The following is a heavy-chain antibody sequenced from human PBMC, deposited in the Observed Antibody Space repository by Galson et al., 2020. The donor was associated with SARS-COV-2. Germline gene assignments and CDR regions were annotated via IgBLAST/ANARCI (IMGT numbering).Heavy chain of an antibody. D-gene: IGHD2-15*01. Sequence: GGSLRLSCATSGFTFSSSAMHWFRQAPGQGLEWVAVISYNGSNKYYADSVKGRFTISRDNSKNTLYLQMNSLRAEDTAVYYCARDGGSWFDAWGQGTLVTVSS. CDR2: ISYNGSNK. CDR3: ARDGGSWFDA. CDR1: GFTFSSSA. V-gene: IGHV3-30*04. J-gene: IGHJ5*02.